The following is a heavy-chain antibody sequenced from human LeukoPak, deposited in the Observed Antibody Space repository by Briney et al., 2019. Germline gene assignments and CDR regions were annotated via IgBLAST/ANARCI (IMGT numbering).Heavy chain of an antibody. V-gene: IGHV3-53*01. D-gene: IGHD6-19*01. Sequence: GGSLRLSCAASGFTVSSNYMSWVRQAPGKGLEWVSVIYSGGSTYYADSVKGRFTISRDNSKNTLYLQMNSLRAEDTAVYYCARDRTGEPAVAGHGAAFDIWGQGTMVTVSS. CDR3: ARDRTGEPAVAGHGAAFDI. CDR1: GFTVSSNY. CDR2: IYSGGST. J-gene: IGHJ3*02.